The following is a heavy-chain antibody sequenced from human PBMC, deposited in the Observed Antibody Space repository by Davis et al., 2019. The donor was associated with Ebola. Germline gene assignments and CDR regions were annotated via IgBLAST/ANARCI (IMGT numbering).Heavy chain of an antibody. Sequence: MPSEPLSLTCAVYGGSFSGYYWSWIRQPPGKGLEWIGEINHSGSTNYNPSLKSRVTISVDTSKNQFSLKLSSVTAADTAVYYCARGYYYGSGSYWPYYYGMDVWGQGTTVTVSS. J-gene: IGHJ6*02. CDR1: GGSFSGYY. V-gene: IGHV4-34*01. CDR3: ARGYYYGSGSYWPYYYGMDV. CDR2: INHSGST. D-gene: IGHD3-10*01.